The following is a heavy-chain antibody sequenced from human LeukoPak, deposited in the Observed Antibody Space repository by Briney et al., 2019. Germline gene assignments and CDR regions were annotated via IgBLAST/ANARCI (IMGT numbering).Heavy chain of an antibody. V-gene: IGHV3-9*01. J-gene: IGHJ5*02. D-gene: IGHD3-22*01. CDR3: AKLSYYDSSGYFS. Sequence: PGRSLRLSCAASGFTFDDYAMHWVRQAPGKGLEWVSGISWNSGSIGYADSVKGRFTISRDNAKNSLYLQMNSLRAEDTAVYYCAKLSYYDSSGYFSWGQGTLVTVSS. CDR2: ISWNSGSI. CDR1: GFTFDDYA.